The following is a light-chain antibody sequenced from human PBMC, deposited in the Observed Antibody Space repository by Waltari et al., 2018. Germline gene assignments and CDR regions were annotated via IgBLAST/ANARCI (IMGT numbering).Light chain of an antibody. CDR2: DVD. J-gene: IGLJ3*02. CDR3: CSYAGSYFFDVL. V-gene: IGLV2-11*01. Sequence: QSALTQPRSVSGSPGQSISISCSGYSSDIGTYNFISWSQHHPGNAPRLLIYDVDKRPSGVPDRFSASKSGYTASLTISGLQVEDEADYFCCSYAGSYFFDVLFGGGTTLTVL. CDR1: SSDIGTYNF.